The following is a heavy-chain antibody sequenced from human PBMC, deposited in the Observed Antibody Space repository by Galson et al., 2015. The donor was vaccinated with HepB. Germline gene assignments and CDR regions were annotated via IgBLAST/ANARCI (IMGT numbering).Heavy chain of an antibody. J-gene: IGHJ4*02. CDR1: GGTFSSYA. CDR3: ARDGESLPRDGYRYDY. V-gene: IGHV1-69*04. D-gene: IGHD5-24*01. Sequence: QSGAEVKKPGESLKVSCKASGGTFSSYAISWVRQAPGQGLEWMGRIIPILGIANYAQKFQGRVTITADKSTSTAYMELSSLRSEDTAVYYCARDGESLPRDGYRYDYWGQGTLVTVSS. CDR2: IIPILGIA.